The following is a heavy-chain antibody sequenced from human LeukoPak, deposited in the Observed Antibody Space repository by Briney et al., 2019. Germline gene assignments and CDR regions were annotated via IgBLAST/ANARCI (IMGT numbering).Heavy chain of an antibody. CDR3: ARDTVINPGFDP. CDR2: IYYSGST. V-gene: IGHV4-59*12. Sequence: SETLSLTCTVSGGSISSYYWSWIRQPPGKGLEWIGYIYYSGSTNYNPSLKSRVTISVDTSKNQFSLRLSSVTAADTAVYYCARDTVINPGFDPWGQGTLVIVSS. CDR1: GGSISSYY. J-gene: IGHJ5*02. D-gene: IGHD4-17*01.